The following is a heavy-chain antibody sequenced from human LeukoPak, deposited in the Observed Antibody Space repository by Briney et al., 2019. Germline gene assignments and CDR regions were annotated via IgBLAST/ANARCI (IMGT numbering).Heavy chain of an antibody. Sequence: SGTLSLTWAVSGASIISTYWWSWVRLPPGKGLEGIGELIQSGTTNYTPYLKSRVTMSVDKSKNQFSLKLNSVTAADTAVYYCAVVVVADPMYFFDYWGQGTLVTVSS. V-gene: IGHV4-4*02. CDR3: AVVVVADPMYFFDY. CDR1: GASIISTYW. J-gene: IGHJ4*02. CDR2: LIQSGTT. D-gene: IGHD2-21*02.